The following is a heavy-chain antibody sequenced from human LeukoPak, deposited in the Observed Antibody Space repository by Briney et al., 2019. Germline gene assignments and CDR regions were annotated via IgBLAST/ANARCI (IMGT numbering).Heavy chain of an antibody. CDR1: GVSISSSSYY. CDR3: ASNPGGHEVVWFGELSYYFDY. D-gene: IGHD3-10*01. V-gene: IGHV4-39*01. J-gene: IGHJ4*02. CDR2: IYYSGST. Sequence: SETLSLTCTVSGVSISSSSYYWGWIRQPPGKGLEWIGSIYYSGSTYYNPSLKSRVTISVDTSKNQFSLKLSSVTAADTAVYYCASNPGGHEVVWFGELSYYFDYWGQGTLVTVSS.